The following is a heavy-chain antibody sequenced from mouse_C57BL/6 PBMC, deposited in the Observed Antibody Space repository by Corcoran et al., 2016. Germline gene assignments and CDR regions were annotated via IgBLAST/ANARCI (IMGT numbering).Heavy chain of an antibody. J-gene: IGHJ3*01. Sequence: DVQLQESGPGLVKPSQSLSLTCSVTGYSITSGYYWNWIRQFPGNKLEWMGYISYDGSNNYNPSLKNRISITRDTSKNQFFLKLNSVTTEDTATYYCARGGYYSNHGFAYWGQGTLVTVSA. CDR3: ARGGYYSNHGFAY. CDR2: ISYDGSN. CDR1: GYSITSGYY. D-gene: IGHD2-5*01. V-gene: IGHV3-6*01.